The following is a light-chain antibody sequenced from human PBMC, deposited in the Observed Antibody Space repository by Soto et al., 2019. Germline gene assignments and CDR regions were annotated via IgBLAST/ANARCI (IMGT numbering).Light chain of an antibody. CDR1: SSDVGGYNY. CDR3: SSYTSSSTDVV. V-gene: IGLV2-14*01. J-gene: IGLJ2*01. CDR2: EVS. Sequence: QYALTQPASVSGSPGQSITISCTGTSSDVGGYNYVSWYQQHPGKTPKLMIYEVSNRPSGVSNRFSGSKSGNTATLTISELQAADEADYYCSSYTSSSTDVVFGGGTQLTVL.